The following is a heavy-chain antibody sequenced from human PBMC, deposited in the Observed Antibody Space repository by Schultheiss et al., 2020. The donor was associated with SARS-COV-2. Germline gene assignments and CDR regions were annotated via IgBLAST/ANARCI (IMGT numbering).Heavy chain of an antibody. V-gene: IGHV4-59*12. D-gene: IGHD6-6*01. CDR2: IYYSGST. Sequence: SQTLSLTCTVSGGSISSYYWCWIRQPPGKGLEWIGYIYYSGSTNYNPSLKSRVTISVDTSKNQFSLKLSSVTAADTAVYYCARAGYSSSNWFDPWGQGTLVTVSS. CDR3: ARAGYSSSNWFDP. CDR1: GGSISSYY. J-gene: IGHJ5*02.